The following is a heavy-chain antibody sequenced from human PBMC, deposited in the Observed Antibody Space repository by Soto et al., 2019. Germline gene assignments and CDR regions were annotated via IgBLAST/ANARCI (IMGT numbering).Heavy chain of an antibody. V-gene: IGHV3-9*01. CDR2: ISWNSGSI. D-gene: IGHD6-6*01. Sequence: PGGSLRLSCAASGFTFDDYAMHCVRQAPGKGLEWFSGISWNSGSIGYADSVKGRFTISRDNAKNSLYLQMNSLRAEDTALYYCAKDDTYSSSSAVYWGQGTLVTVSS. CDR3: AKDDTYSSSSAVY. CDR1: GFTFDDYA. J-gene: IGHJ4*02.